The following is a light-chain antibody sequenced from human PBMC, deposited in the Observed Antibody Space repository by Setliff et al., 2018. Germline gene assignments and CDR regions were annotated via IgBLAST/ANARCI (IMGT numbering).Light chain of an antibody. CDR3: SSYTNGNTYV. V-gene: IGLV2-14*03. CDR2: DVT. CDR1: SRDVGSYDF. Sequence: QSVLTQPASVSGSPGQSITISCIGSSRDVGSYDFVSWYQQHPGKAPKLIIYDVTGRPSGVSDRSSGSKSGNTASPTISGLQAEDEADYYCSSYTNGNTYVFGTGTKVTVL. J-gene: IGLJ1*01.